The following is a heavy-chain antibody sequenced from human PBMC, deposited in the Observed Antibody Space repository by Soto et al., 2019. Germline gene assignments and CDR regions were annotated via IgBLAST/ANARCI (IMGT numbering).Heavy chain of an antibody. Sequence: GASVKVSCKASGYTFTSYGISWVRQAPGQGLEWMGWISAYNGNTNYAQKLQGRVTMTTDTSTSTAYVELRSLRSDDTAVYYCARSVIAAAGTSYYGMDVWGQGTTVTVSS. J-gene: IGHJ6*02. CDR2: ISAYNGNT. CDR1: GYTFTSYG. V-gene: IGHV1-18*01. CDR3: ARSVIAAAGTSYYGMDV. D-gene: IGHD6-13*01.